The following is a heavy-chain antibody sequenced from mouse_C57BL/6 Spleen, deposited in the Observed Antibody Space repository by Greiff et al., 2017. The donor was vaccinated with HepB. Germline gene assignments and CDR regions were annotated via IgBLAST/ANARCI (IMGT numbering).Heavy chain of an antibody. CDR3: ARSSYGYFDD. CDR2: ISYDGSN. J-gene: IGHJ2*01. V-gene: IGHV3-6*01. Sequence: EVKLQESGPGLVKPSQSLSLTCSVTGYSITSGYYWNWIRQFPGNKLEWVGYISYDGSNNYNPSLKNRISITRDTSKNQFFLKLNSVTTEDTATYYCARSSYGYFDDWGQGTTLTVSS. CDR1: GYSITSGYY. D-gene: IGHD1-1*01.